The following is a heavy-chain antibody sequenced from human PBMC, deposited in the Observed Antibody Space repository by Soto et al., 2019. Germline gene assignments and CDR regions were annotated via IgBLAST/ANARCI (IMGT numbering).Heavy chain of an antibody. D-gene: IGHD6-6*01. J-gene: IGHJ6*02. Sequence: DSVWISCQTSGYTFTSDYRNWVRQAPGVGLEWMGMINPRSGDTTYTQQLQGRVTLTSDTSTSTVYMELTRLRSGDTAVYYCAKGFVSGQLPNHYYYSMDIWG. CDR3: AKGFVSGQLPNHYYYSMDI. CDR1: GYTFTSDY. CDR2: INPRSGDT. V-gene: IGHV1-46*01.